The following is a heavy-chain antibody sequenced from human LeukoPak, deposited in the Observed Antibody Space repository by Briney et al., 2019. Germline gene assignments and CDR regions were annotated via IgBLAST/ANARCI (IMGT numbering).Heavy chain of an antibody. J-gene: IGHJ5*02. Sequence: GGSLRLSCAASGFVFSNYNMHWVRQAPGKGLEWASYISSSSSTIFYADSVKGRFTISRDNAKNSLYLQMNSLRDEDTAVYYCTKGARGDTVTSIVGLNWFDPWGQGTLVTVSS. V-gene: IGHV3-48*02. CDR2: ISSSSSTI. CDR3: TKGARGDTVTSIVGLNWFDP. D-gene: IGHD4-17*01. CDR1: GFVFSNYN.